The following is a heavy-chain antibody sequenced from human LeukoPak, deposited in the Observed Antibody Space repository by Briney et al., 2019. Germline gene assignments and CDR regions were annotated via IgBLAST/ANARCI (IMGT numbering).Heavy chain of an antibody. CDR1: GGAISSSSYY. D-gene: IGHD3-9*01. V-gene: IGHV4-39*07. Sequence: SETLSLTCTVSGGAISSSSYYRGWIRQPPGKGLEWIGSIFYSGSTYYNPSLKSRVTISVDTSKNQFSLNLSSVTAADTAVYYCASSGTYYDILTGYYSVDYWGQGTLVTVSS. CDR3: ASSGTYYDILTGYYSVDY. J-gene: IGHJ4*02. CDR2: IFYSGST.